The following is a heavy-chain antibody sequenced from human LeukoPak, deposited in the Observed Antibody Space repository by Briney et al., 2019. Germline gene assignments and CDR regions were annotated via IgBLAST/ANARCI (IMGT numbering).Heavy chain of an antibody. CDR1: GFTVSSNY. Sequence: GGSLRLSCAASGFTVSSNYMSWVRQAPGKGLEWVSVIYGGGSTYYADSVKGRFTISRDNAKNSLYLQMNSLRAEDTAVYYCARDPXXXXXVNLDYWGQGTLVTVSS. J-gene: IGHJ4*02. V-gene: IGHV3-53*01. D-gene: IGHD3-22*01. CDR2: IYGGGST. CDR3: ARDPXXXXXVNLDY.